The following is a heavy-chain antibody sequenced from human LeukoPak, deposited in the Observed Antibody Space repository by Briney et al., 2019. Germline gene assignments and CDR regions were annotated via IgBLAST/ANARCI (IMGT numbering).Heavy chain of an antibody. CDR3: AKGYSGSYSYFDY. Sequence: PGRSLRLSCAASGLTFDDYAMHWVRQAPGKGLGWVSGISWNSGSIGYADSVKGRFTISRDNAKNSLYLQMNSLRTEDTALYYCAKGYSGSYSYFDYWGQGTLVTVSS. CDR1: GLTFDDYA. CDR2: ISWNSGSI. V-gene: IGHV3-9*01. J-gene: IGHJ4*02. D-gene: IGHD1-26*01.